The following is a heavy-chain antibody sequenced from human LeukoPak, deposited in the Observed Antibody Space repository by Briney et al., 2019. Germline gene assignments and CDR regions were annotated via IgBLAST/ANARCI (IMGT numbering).Heavy chain of an antibody. Sequence: GGSLRLSCAASGFTFSTSWMNWVRQAPGKGPVWVSRINGDGSITTYADSVKGRFTISRDNAKNALSLQMDSLRAEDTAVYYCRYGSSSGDYWGQGTLVTVSS. D-gene: IGHD6-6*01. V-gene: IGHV3-74*01. J-gene: IGHJ4*02. CDR2: INGDGSIT. CDR1: GFTFSTSW. CDR3: RYGSSSGDY.